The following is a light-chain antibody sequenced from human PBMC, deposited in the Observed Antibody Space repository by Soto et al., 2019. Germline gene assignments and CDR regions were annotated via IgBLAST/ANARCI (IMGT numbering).Light chain of an antibody. CDR2: AAS. CDR3: QQSLHNPPT. V-gene: IGKV1-39*01. Sequence: DIQMTQSPSSLSASVGDRVTITCRASQSIISYLNWYQQKPGKAPKRLIYAASSLQSGLPSRFRGSGSGSDFTITISRLQPEDVATYSCQQSLHNPPTFGQGTKLEV. J-gene: IGKJ2*01. CDR1: QSIISY.